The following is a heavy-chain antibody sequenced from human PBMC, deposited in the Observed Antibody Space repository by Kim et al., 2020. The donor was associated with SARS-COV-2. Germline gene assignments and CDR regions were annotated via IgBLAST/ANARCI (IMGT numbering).Heavy chain of an antibody. J-gene: IGHJ5*02. Sequence: VKGRFTISRDNSKSTVLLQMNSLRAEDTAVYYCAKAHYDISKGFYRPWFDTWGQGTRVTVSS. V-gene: IGHV3-23*01. D-gene: IGHD3-9*01. CDR3: AKAHYDISKGFYRPWFDT.